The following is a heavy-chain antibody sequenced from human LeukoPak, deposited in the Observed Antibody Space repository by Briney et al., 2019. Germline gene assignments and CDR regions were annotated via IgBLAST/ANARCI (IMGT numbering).Heavy chain of an antibody. CDR3: AREVYSSTWFDL. CDR1: GFTLSTNY. V-gene: IGHV3-66*01. J-gene: IGHJ4*02. CDR2: IYAGGNT. Sequence: GGSLRPSCAASGFTLSTNYMNWVRQVPGKGLEWVSVIYAGGNTYYADSVKERFTISRDNSRNTLYLQMNSLRGDDTAVYYCAREVYSSTWFDLWGQGTLVTVSS. D-gene: IGHD6-13*01.